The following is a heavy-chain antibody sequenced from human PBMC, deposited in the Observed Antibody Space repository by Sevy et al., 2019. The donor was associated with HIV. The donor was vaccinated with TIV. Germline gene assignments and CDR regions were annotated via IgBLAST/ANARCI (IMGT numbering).Heavy chain of an antibody. V-gene: IGHV3-30*02. D-gene: IGHD2-21*01. CDR2: IQYDGSNK. Sequence: GGSLRLSCAASGFSFSSYGMHWVRQAPGKGLEWMSYIQYDGSNKDYADSVKGRFTIPRDNSKNTLYLQMNSLRVEDTAVFYCVKEGGGEGGDHWGQGTLVTVS. J-gene: IGHJ4*02. CDR1: GFSFSSYG. CDR3: VKEGGGEGGDH.